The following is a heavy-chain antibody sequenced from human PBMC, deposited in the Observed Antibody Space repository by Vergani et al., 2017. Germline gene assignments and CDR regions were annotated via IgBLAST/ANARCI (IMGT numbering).Heavy chain of an antibody. V-gene: IGHV3-21*05. D-gene: IGHD5-18*01. CDR1: GFTFSSYS. CDR3: ARPQYSYGRGGYYMDV. CDR2: ISSSGSTI. Sequence: EVQLVESGGGLVKPGGSLRLSCAASGFTFSSYSMNWVRQAPGKGLEWVSYISSSGSTIYYADSVKGRFTISRDNAKNSLYLQMNSLRAEDTAVYYCARPQYSYGRGGYYMDVWGKGTTVTVSS. J-gene: IGHJ6*03.